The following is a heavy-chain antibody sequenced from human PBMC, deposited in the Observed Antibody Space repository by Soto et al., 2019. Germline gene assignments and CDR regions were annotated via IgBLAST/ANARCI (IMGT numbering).Heavy chain of an antibody. J-gene: IGHJ5*02. CDR1: GFPFSAFS. D-gene: IGHD2-21*02. CDR2: ISAQSTFT. Sequence: GSLRLSCVFSGFPFSAFSVTWVRLTPWKGLQWVSSISAQSTFTSYTDSVKGRFTISRDNSKNSLFLHMTGLRAEDTGVYYCGTFSSAHCGGDCHIPSWGRGVMVTV. CDR3: GTFSSAHCGGDCHIPS. V-gene: IGHV3-21*01.